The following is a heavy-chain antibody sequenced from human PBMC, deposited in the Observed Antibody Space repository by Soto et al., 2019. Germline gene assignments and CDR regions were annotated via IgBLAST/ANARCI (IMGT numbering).Heavy chain of an antibody. J-gene: IGHJ6*02. D-gene: IGHD2-8*01. CDR1: GFTFSSYG. Sequence: QVQLVESGGGVVQPGRSLRLSCAASGFTFSSYGMHWVRQAPGKGLEWVAVISYDGSNKYYADSVKGRFTISRDNSKNTLYLQMNSLRAEDTAVYYCAKDFRDPDIVLMVYAISYYYGMDVWGQGTTVTVSS. CDR2: ISYDGSNK. CDR3: AKDFRDPDIVLMVYAISYYYGMDV. V-gene: IGHV3-30*18.